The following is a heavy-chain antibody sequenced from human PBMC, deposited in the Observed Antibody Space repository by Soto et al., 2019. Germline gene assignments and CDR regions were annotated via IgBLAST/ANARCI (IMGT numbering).Heavy chain of an antibody. J-gene: IGHJ4*02. D-gene: IGHD2-2*01. CDR2: INHSGST. CDR1: GGSFSGYY. CDR3: ARSASVVVVPAAIERPFDY. V-gene: IGHV4-34*01. Sequence: SETLSLTCAVYGGSFSGYYWSWTRQPPGKGLEWIGEINHSGSTNYNPSLKSRVTISVDTSKNQFSLKLSSVTAADTAVYYCARSASVVVVPAAIERPFDYWGQGTLVTVSS.